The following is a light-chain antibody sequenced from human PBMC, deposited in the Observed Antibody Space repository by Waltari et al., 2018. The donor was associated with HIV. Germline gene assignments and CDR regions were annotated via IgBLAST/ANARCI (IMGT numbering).Light chain of an antibody. CDR1: QSLLYSSDNRNY. CDR2: WAS. J-gene: IGKJ4*01. CDR3: QQYFRIPPT. V-gene: IGKV4-1*01. Sequence: DIVMTQSPDSLPVSLGERATINCTSSQSLLYSSDNRNYLAWYQQKPRQPPKLLISWASTRESGVPDRFSGSGSGTAFTLTITRLQAEDVAVYHCQQYFRIPPTFGGGTKVDIK.